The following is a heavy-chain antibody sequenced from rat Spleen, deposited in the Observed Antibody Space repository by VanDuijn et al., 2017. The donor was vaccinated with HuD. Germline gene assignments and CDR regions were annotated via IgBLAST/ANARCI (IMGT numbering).Heavy chain of an antibody. Sequence: EVQLVESGGGLVQPGRSLKLSCAASGFTFSDFNMAWVRQAPKKGLEWVATIFYDGSGTYYRDSVKGRFTMSRDNAKSTLYLQMDSLRSEDTATYYCARHHYDGYYHGPVFGVMDAWGRGASVTVSS. J-gene: IGHJ4*01. CDR3: ARHHYDGYYHGPVFGVMDA. V-gene: IGHV5S10*01. CDR2: IFYDGSGT. CDR1: GFTFSDFN. D-gene: IGHD1-12*03.